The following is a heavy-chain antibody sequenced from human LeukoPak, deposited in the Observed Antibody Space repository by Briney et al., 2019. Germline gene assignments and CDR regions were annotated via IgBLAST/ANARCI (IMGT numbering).Heavy chain of an antibody. Sequence: GASVKVSCKASGYTFTSYYMHWVRQAPGQGLEWMGIINPSGGSTSYTQKFQGRVTMTRDTSTTTVYMELSSLRSQDTAVYYCAKAYCSSNRCYFFDYWGQGTLVTVSS. V-gene: IGHV1-46*01. J-gene: IGHJ4*02. CDR1: GYTFTSYY. D-gene: IGHD2-2*01. CDR3: AKAYCSSNRCYFFDY. CDR2: INPSGGST.